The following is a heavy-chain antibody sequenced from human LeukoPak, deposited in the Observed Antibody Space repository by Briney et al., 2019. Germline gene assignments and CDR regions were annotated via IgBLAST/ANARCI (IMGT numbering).Heavy chain of an antibody. V-gene: IGHV4-39*01. CDR2: IYYSGST. J-gene: IGHJ4*02. Sequence: SETLSLTCTVSGGSISSSSYYWGWIRQPPGKGLEWIGSIYYSGSTYYNPSLKSRVTLSVDTSKNQFSLKLSSVTAADTSVYYCARNASYSSGTGFDYWGQGTLVTVSS. CDR3: ARNASYSSGTGFDY. CDR1: GGSISSSSYY. D-gene: IGHD6-19*01.